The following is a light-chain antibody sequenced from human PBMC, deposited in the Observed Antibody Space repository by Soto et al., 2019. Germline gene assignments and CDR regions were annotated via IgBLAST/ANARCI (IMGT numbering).Light chain of an antibody. V-gene: IGKV1-39*01. CDR3: QQSYNTPPT. CDR2: AAS. CDR1: RSISTY. Sequence: DIQMTQSPSSLSTSVGDRVTITCRASRSISTYLNWYRQKPGKAPKLLIYAASSLQSGVPSRFSGSGSGTDFTLIISSLHPEDFAVYYCQQSYNTPPTFGQGTKVDIK. J-gene: IGKJ2*01.